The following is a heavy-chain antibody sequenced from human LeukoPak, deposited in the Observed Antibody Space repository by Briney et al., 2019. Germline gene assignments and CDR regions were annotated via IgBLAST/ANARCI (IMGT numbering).Heavy chain of an antibody. V-gene: IGHV1-18*01. D-gene: IGHD2-15*01. J-gene: IGHJ6*02. CDR3: ARDLLGYCSGGSCPKMDV. Sequence: GASVKVSCKASGYTFTSYGISWVRQAPGQGLEWMGWISAYNGNTNYAQKLQGGVTMTTDTSTSTAYMELRSLRSDDTAVYYCARDLLGYCSGGSCPKMDVWGQGTTVTVSS. CDR1: GYTFTSYG. CDR2: ISAYNGNT.